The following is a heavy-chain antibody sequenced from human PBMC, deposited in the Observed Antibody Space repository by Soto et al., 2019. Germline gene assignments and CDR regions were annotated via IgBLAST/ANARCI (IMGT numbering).Heavy chain of an antibody. CDR3: ARDYLGEWLATFDY. CDR2: ISAYNGNT. CDR1: GYTFTSYG. D-gene: IGHD3-3*01. Sequence: GASVKVSCKASGYTFTSYGISWVRQAPGQGLEWMGWISAYNGNTNYTQKLQGRVTMTTDTSTSTAYMELRSLRSDDTAVYYCARDYLGEWLATFDYWGQGTLVTVSS. V-gene: IGHV1-18*01. J-gene: IGHJ4*02.